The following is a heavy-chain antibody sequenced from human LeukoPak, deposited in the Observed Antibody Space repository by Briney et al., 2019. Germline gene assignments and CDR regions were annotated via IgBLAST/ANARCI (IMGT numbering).Heavy chain of an antibody. V-gene: IGHV4-4*07. CDR2: IYTSGST. CDR3: AREIYDILTGYPNWFDP. J-gene: IGHJ5*02. Sequence: PSETLSLTCTVSGGSISSYYWSWIRQPAGKGLEWIGRIYTSGSTNYNPSLKSRVTMSVDTSKNQFSLKLSSVTAADTAVYYCAREIYDILTGYPNWFDPWGQGTLVTVSS. CDR1: GGSISSYY. D-gene: IGHD3-9*01.